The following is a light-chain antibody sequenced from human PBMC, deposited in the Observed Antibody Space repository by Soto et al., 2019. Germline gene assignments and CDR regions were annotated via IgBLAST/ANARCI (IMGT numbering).Light chain of an antibody. J-gene: IGLJ1*01. CDR1: NSDIGDYNY. Sequence: QSVLAQPASVSGSPGQSITISCTGTNSDIGDYNYVSWYQQHPGRAPKLIISEVSNRPSGVSNRFFGSKSGNAASLTISGLQAEDEDDYYCSSYTSRSSHYVFGTGTKVTVL. V-gene: IGLV2-14*01. CDR2: EVS. CDR3: SSYTSRSSHYV.